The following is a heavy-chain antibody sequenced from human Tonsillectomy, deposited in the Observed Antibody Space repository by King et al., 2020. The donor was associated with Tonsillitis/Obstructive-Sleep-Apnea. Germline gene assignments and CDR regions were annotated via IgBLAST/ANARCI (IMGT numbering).Heavy chain of an antibody. Sequence: VQLVESGAEVKKPGASVKVSCKASGYTFTSYGINWVRQAPGQGLEWVGWISGYSGNTKYAQRFQGRVPMTTDTSTNTAYMEVRSIRSDDTAVYYCARGTPQYSGSWIDAFDIWGQGTMVTVSS. V-gene: IGHV1-18*01. CDR3: ARGTPQYSGSWIDAFDI. CDR2: ISGYSGNT. CDR1: GYTFTSYG. J-gene: IGHJ3*02. D-gene: IGHD1-26*01.